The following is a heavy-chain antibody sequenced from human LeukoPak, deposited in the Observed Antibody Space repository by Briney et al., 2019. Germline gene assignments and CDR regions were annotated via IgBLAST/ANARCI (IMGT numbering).Heavy chain of an antibody. CDR1: GFTVSSNY. D-gene: IGHD3-22*01. V-gene: IGHV3-53*01. CDR2: IYSGGTT. CDR3: ASPSSGQSFDI. Sequence: GGSLRLSCAASGFTVSSNYMSWVRQAPGKGLDWVSIIYSGGTTYYADSVKGRFTISRDKSKNTLYLQMNSLRAEDTAVYYCASPSSGQSFDIWGRGTMVTVSS. J-gene: IGHJ3*02.